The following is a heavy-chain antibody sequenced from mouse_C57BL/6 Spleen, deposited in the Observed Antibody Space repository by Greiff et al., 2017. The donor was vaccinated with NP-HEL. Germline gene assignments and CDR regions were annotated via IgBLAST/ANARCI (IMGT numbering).Heavy chain of an antibody. Sequence: VKLVESGPGLVAPSQSLSITCTVSGFSLTSYAISWVRQPPGKGLEWLGVIWTGGGTNYNSALKSRLSISKDNSKSQVFLKMNSLQTDDTARYYCARNWGYDGYYDAMDYWGQGTSVTVSS. CDR2: IWTGGGT. J-gene: IGHJ4*01. V-gene: IGHV2-9-1*01. D-gene: IGHD2-3*01. CDR3: ARNWGYDGYYDAMDY. CDR1: GFSLTSYA.